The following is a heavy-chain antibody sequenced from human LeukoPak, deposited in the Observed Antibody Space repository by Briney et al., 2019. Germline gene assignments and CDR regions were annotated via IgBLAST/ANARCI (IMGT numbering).Heavy chain of an antibody. CDR2: INSDGSST. D-gene: IGHD2-21*01. J-gene: IGHJ5*02. CDR3: ARSYRSGDSFDP. Sequence: AGGSLRLSCAASGFTFSSYGMHWVRQAPGKGLVWVSRINSDGSSTNYADSVKGRFTISRDNAKNTLYLQMNSLRAEDTAVYYCARSYRSGDSFDPWGQGTLVTVSS. CDR1: GFTFSSYG. V-gene: IGHV3-74*01.